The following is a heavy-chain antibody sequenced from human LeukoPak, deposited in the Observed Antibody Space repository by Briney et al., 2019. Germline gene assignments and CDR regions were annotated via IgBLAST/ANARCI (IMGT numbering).Heavy chain of an antibody. V-gene: IGHV1-8*01. J-gene: IGHJ4*02. CDR3: ARGVRRYFDWLFQDGYFDY. CDR1: GYTFTSYD. D-gene: IGHD3-9*01. CDR2: MNPNSGNT. Sequence: ASVKVSCKASGYTFTSYDINWVRQATGQGLEWMGWMNPNSGNTGYAQKFQGRVTMTRNTSISTAYMELSSLRSEDTAVYYCARGVRRYFDWLFQDGYFDYWGQGTLVTVSS.